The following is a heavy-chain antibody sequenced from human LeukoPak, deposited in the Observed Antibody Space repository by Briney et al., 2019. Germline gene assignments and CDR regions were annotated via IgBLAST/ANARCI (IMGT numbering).Heavy chain of an antibody. J-gene: IGHJ4*02. V-gene: IGHV4-31*02. CDR2: IYYSGST. CDR3: AREFDY. CDR1: GFTFGDYY. Sequence: LRLSCAASGFTFGDYYMSWIRQHPGKGLEWIGYIYYSGSTYYNPSLKSRVTISVDTSKNQFSLKLSSVTAADTAVYYCAREFDYWGQGTLVTVSS.